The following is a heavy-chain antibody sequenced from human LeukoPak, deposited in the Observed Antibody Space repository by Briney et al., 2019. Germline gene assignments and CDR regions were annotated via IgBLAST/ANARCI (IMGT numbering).Heavy chain of an antibody. V-gene: IGHV3-66*01. Sequence: PGGSLRLSCAASGFTVSSNYMSWVRQAPGKGLEWVSVIYSGGSTYYADSVKGRFTISIDNSKNTLYLQMNSLRAEDTAVYYCARESYYCDSSGYYPPYYYYGMDVWGQGTTVTVSS. CDR3: ARESYYCDSSGYYPPYYYYGMDV. CDR2: IYSGGST. J-gene: IGHJ6*02. D-gene: IGHD3-22*01. CDR1: GFTVSSNY.